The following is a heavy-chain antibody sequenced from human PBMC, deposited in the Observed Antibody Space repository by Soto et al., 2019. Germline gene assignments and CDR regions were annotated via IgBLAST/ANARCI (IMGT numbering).Heavy chain of an antibody. CDR1: GCTFSSYG. CDR3: AKDRGYDFWSGLYYYYGMDV. J-gene: IGHJ6*02. D-gene: IGHD3-3*01. V-gene: IGHV3-30*18. Sequence: GGSLRLSCAASGCTFSSYGMHWVRQAPGKGLEWVAVISYDGSNKYYADSVKGRFTISRDNSKNTLYLQMNSLRAEDTAVYYCAKDRGYDFWSGLYYYYGMDVWGQGTTVTVSS. CDR2: ISYDGSNK.